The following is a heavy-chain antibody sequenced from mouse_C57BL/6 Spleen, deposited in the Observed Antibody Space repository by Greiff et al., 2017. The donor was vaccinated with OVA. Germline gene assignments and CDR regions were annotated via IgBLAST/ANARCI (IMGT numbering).Heavy chain of an antibody. V-gene: IGHV5-4*01. CDR2: ISDGGSYT. D-gene: IGHD4-1*01. CDR1: GFTFSSYA. J-gene: IGHJ2*01. CDR3: ARDQTVYFDY. Sequence: EVQGVESGGGLVKPGGSLKLSCAASGFTFSSYAMSWVRQTPEKRLEWVATISDGGSYTYYPDNVKGRITIARDNAKNNLYLQMSHLKSEDTAMYYCARDQTVYFDYWGQGTTLTVSS.